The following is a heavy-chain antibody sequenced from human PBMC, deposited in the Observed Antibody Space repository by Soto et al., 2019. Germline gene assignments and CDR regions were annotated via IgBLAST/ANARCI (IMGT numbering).Heavy chain of an antibody. CDR3: AKGLYYDFWSGIRNDAFDI. J-gene: IGHJ3*02. CDR2: IYSAGST. V-gene: IGHV3-53*01. CDR1: GFTVSSNY. D-gene: IGHD3-3*01. Sequence: GGSLRLSCAASGFTVSSNYMSWVRQAPGKGLECVSLIYSAGSTYYANSVKGRFTISRDTSKNTLYLQMNSLRAEDTAVYYCAKGLYYDFWSGIRNDAFDIWGQGTMVTVSS.